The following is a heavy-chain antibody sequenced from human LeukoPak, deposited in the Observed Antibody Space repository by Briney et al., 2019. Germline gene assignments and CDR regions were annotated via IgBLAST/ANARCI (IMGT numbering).Heavy chain of an antibody. Sequence: GSSVKVSCKASGGTFSSYAISWVRQAPGQGLEWMGRIIPIFGTANYAQKFQGRVTITTDESTSTAYMELSSLRSEDTAVYYCARDLGLRSGGVMAPYYDYWGQGTLVTVSS. CDR2: IIPIFGTA. J-gene: IGHJ4*02. CDR3: ARDLGLRSGGVMAPYYDY. CDR1: GGTFSSYA. D-gene: IGHD3-16*01. V-gene: IGHV1-69*05.